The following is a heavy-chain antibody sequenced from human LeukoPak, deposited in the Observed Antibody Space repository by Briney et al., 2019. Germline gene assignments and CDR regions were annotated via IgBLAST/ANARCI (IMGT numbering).Heavy chain of an antibody. CDR3: ASNWGGDEYYFDY. Sequence: SDTLSLTCTVSGGSIRSSSYYWGWIRQPPGKGLEWIASIYYSVSTYYNPSLKSRVTTSVDTSKTQFSLRLSSVTAADTAVYYCASNWGGDEYYFDYWGQGSLVTVSS. CDR1: GGSIRSSSYY. V-gene: IGHV4-39*01. CDR2: IYYSVST. J-gene: IGHJ4*02. D-gene: IGHD7-27*01.